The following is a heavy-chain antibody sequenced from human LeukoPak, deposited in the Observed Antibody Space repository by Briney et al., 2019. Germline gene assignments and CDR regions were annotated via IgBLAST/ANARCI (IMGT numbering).Heavy chain of an antibody. Sequence: KSGGSLRLSCAASGFTFSSYSMNWVRQAPGKGLEWVSSISSSSSNIYYADSVKGRFTISRDNAKNSLYLQMNSLRAEDTAVYYCARGDDYGDSPGLDYWGQGTLVTVSS. D-gene: IGHD4-17*01. CDR2: ISSSSSNI. J-gene: IGHJ4*02. V-gene: IGHV3-21*01. CDR1: GFTFSSYS. CDR3: ARGDDYGDSPGLDY.